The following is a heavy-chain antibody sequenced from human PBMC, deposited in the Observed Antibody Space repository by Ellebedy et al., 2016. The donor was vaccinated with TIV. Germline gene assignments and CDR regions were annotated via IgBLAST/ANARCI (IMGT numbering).Heavy chain of an antibody. Sequence: GESLKISCEASGFTFSSFGMHWVRQAPGKGLEWVAVIWYDGSTQYSADSVKGRFTISRDNSKNTLFLQMNGLRAEGTAVYYCARDRAGIEVAAYFDYWGQGTLVTVSS. V-gene: IGHV3-33*01. J-gene: IGHJ4*02. D-gene: IGHD6-19*01. CDR1: GFTFSSFG. CDR2: IWYDGSTQ. CDR3: ARDRAGIEVAAYFDY.